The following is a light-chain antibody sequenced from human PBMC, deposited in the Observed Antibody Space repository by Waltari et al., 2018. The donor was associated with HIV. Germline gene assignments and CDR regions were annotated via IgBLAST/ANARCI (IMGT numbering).Light chain of an antibody. CDR2: DAS. V-gene: IGKV1-39*01. CDR3: QQSRSTPLT. CDR1: ESIYPY. J-gene: IGKJ4*02. Sequence: DIHLSQSPSSLSASVGDTVTITCRASESIYPYLNWFQQTPQQAPKLIIFDASNLESGVPSRFRGRGSGAVFTLTINSLQLGDFATYYCQQSRSTPLTFGGGTRVE.